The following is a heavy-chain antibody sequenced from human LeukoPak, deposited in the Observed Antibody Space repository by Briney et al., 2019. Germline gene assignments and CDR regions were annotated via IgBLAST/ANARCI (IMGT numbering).Heavy chain of an antibody. CDR1: GGSFSGYY. J-gene: IGHJ6*02. V-gene: IGHV4-34*01. D-gene: IGHD6-6*01. Sequence: SETLSLTCAVYGGSFSGYYWSWIRQPPGKGLEWIGEINHSGSTNYNPSLKSRVTISVDTSKNQFSLKLSSVTAADTAVYYCARGGIAARPDYYYYYGMDVWGQGTTVTVSS. CDR2: INHSGST. CDR3: ARGGIAARPDYYYYYGMDV.